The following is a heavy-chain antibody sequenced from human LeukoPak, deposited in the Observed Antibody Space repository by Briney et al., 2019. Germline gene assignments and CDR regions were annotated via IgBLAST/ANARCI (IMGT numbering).Heavy chain of an antibody. CDR3: ARDISSSWYDY. J-gene: IGHJ4*02. V-gene: IGHV3-33*01. CDR2: IWYDGSNQ. Sequence: GGSLGLSCAASGFTFSSYGMHWVRQAPGKGLEWVAVIWYDGSNQYYVDSVKGRFTISRDNSKKTLYLQMNSLRAEDTAVYYCARDISSSWYDYWGQGTLVTVSS. CDR1: GFTFSSYG. D-gene: IGHD6-13*01.